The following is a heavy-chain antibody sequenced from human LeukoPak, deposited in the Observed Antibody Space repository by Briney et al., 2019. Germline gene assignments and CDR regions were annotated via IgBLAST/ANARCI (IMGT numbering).Heavy chain of an antibody. D-gene: IGHD6-13*01. CDR3: ARDQRSSSWSAFDY. Sequence: GGSLRLSCAAAGFAFDRYGMHWVRQAPGKGLEWVAVIWYDGSNKYYADSVKGRFTISRDNSKNTLYLQMNSLRAEDTAVYYCARDQRSSSWSAFDYWGQGTLVTVSS. J-gene: IGHJ4*02. CDR2: IWYDGSNK. CDR1: GFAFDRYG. V-gene: IGHV3-33*01.